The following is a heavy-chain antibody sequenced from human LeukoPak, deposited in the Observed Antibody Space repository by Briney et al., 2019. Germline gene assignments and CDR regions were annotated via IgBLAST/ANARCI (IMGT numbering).Heavy chain of an antibody. D-gene: IGHD2-2*01. Sequence: GGSLRLSCAASEFTFSLYAMNWVRQAPGKGLEWVSYINDVSSDIHYADSVKGRFTISRDNAKNTLYLQMNSLRAEDTAVYYCARDTYQPGLIDCWGREPWSPSPQ. CDR1: EFTFSLYA. J-gene: IGHJ4*02. CDR2: INDVSSDI. V-gene: IGHV3-21*05. CDR3: ARDTYQPGLIDC.